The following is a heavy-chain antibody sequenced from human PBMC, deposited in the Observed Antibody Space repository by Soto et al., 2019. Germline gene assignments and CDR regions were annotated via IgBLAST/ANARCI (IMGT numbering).Heavy chain of an antibody. CDR3: ARDGDIEGGPPPKNYAMDV. CDR2: VWYDGTNK. Sequence: QVRLVESGGGVVQPGRSLRLSCAASGFTFRNFGFHWVRQAPGKGLEWVALVWYDGTNKYYAESPKGRVSISRDNSKNTLYLEMKSLRAEDTAVYYCARDGDIEGGPPPKNYAMDVWGQGTTVTVSS. J-gene: IGHJ6*02. V-gene: IGHV3-33*08. D-gene: IGHD5-12*01. CDR1: GFTFRNFG.